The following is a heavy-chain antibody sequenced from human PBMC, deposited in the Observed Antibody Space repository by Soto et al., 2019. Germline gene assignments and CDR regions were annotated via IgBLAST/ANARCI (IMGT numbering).Heavy chain of an antibody. Sequence: SETLSLTCTVSGGSISSGDYYWSWIRQPPXKGLEWIGYIYYSGSTYYNPSLKSRVTISVDTSKNQFSLKLSSVTAADTAVYYCARVRVVEGDYYYYGMDVWGQGTTVTVSS. J-gene: IGHJ6*02. D-gene: IGHD3-3*01. CDR2: IYYSGST. V-gene: IGHV4-30-4*01. CDR3: ARVRVVEGDYYYYGMDV. CDR1: GGSISSGDYY.